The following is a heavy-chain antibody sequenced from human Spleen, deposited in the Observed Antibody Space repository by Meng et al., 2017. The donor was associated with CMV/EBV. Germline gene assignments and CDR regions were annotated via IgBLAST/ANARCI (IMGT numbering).Heavy chain of an antibody. CDR1: GYTFALYY. D-gene: IGHD3-9*01. CDR2: INPSDGST. Sequence: ASVKVSCKASGYTFALYYIHWVRQAPGQGLQWMGVINPSDGSTTYAQKFQDRVTMTRDTSTTTLYMELSSLRSEDTAMYYCARDRLVKTFYYYYGMDVWGQGTTVTVSS. J-gene: IGHJ6*02. V-gene: IGHV1-46*01. CDR3: ARDRLVKTFYYYYGMDV.